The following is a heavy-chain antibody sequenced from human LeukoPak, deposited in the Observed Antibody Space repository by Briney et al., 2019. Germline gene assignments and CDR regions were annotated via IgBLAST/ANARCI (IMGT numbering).Heavy chain of an antibody. CDR2: INPSGGST. J-gene: IGHJ4*02. Sequence: ASVKVSCKASGYTFTSYYMHWVRQAPGQGLEWMGIINPSGGSTSYAQKFQGRVTMTRDTSTSTVYMELSSLRSEDTAVYYCARPRAITIFGVVIGTLDYWGQGTLVTVSS. CDR1: GYTFTSYY. CDR3: ARPRAITIFGVVIGTLDY. V-gene: IGHV1-46*01. D-gene: IGHD3-3*01.